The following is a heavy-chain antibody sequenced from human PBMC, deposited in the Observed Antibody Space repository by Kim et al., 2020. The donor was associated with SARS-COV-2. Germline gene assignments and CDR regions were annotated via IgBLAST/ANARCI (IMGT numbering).Heavy chain of an antibody. J-gene: IGHJ4*02. CDR1: GFTFTTYA. CDR3: AKNLSVTTQTTGVDCFDS. Sequence: GGSLRLSCVASGFTFTTYAMNWVRQAPGKGLEWVSGISGGGGSTYYADSVKGRFTISRDSSKNTLYLQMNILRVEDTAVYYCAKNLSVTTQTTGVDCFDSWGQRTLVTVSS. CDR2: ISGGGGST. D-gene: IGHD4-17*01. V-gene: IGHV3-23*01.